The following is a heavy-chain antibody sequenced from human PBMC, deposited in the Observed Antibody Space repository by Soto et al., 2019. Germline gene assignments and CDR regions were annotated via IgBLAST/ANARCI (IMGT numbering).Heavy chain of an antibody. V-gene: IGHV1-69*05. CDR3: ARGEASGSGWAIIDY. J-gene: IGHJ4*02. D-gene: IGHD3-22*01. CDR1: GGTFSSYA. CDR2: IIPIFGTA. Sequence: QVQLVQSGAEVKKPGSSVKVSCKASGGTFSSYAISWVRQAPGQGLEWMGGIIPIFGTANYAQKFQGRVTXTXAXSXXTAYRELSSLRSEDTAVYYCARGEASGSGWAIIDYWGQGTLVTVSS.